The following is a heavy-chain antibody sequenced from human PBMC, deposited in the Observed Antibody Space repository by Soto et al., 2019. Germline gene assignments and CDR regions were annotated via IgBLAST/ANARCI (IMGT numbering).Heavy chain of an antibody. D-gene: IGHD3-22*01. CDR2: ISGSGGST. CDR1: GFTFSSYA. CDR3: AKDRSVWSLDSPTYYYDSSGNVLIY. V-gene: IGHV3-23*01. Sequence: EVQLLESGGGLVQPGGSLRLSCAASGFTFSSYAMSWVRQAPGKGLEWVSAISGSGGSTYYADSVKGRFTISRDNSKNTRDLQRTSLRGEDTAVYYCAKDRSVWSLDSPTYYYDSSGNVLIYWGQGTLVIVSS. J-gene: IGHJ4*02.